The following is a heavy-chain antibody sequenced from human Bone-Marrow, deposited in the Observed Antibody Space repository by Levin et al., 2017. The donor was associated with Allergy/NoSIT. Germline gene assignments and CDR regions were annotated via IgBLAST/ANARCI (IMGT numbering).Heavy chain of an antibody. CDR1: AFTFDAYW. CDR2: IHLDGSEK. J-gene: IGHJ3*02. CDR3: ARIYDSTGYYSGIGTFDM. V-gene: IGHV3-7*01. D-gene: IGHD3-22*01. Sequence: LSLTCVATAFTFDAYWMTWVRQAPGKGLEWVANIHLDGSEKYYVDSVKGRFTIFRDNAKNSLYLQMNSLRAEDTAVYYCARIYDSTGYYSGIGTFDMWGRGTMVTVSS.